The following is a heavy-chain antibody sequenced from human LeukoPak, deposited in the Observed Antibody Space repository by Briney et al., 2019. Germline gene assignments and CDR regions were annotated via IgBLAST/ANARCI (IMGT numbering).Heavy chain of an antibody. CDR1: GFTFDDYT. V-gene: IGHV3-43*01. Sequence: PGGSLRLSWAASGFTFDDYTMHWVRQAPGKGLEWVSLISWDGGSTYYADSVKGRFTISRDNSKNSLYLQMNSLRTEDTALYYCAKDRVRLYYPYAMDVWGQGTAVTVSS. CDR3: AKDRVRLYYPYAMDV. CDR2: ISWDGGST. J-gene: IGHJ6*02.